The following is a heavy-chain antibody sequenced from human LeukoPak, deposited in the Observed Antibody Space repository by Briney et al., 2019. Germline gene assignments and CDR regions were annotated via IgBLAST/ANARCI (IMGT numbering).Heavy chain of an antibody. CDR3: AKDLAPLPVKKSFAY. J-gene: IGHJ4*02. CDR2: ISGSGGST. D-gene: IGHD2-21*01. CDR1: GFTFSTYD. Sequence: GGSLRLSCAASGFTFSTYDMTWVRQAPGKGLEWVSSISGSGGSTYYADSVKGRFTTSRDNSKNTLYLQMNGLRAEDTAVYYCAKDLAPLPVKKSFAYWARGPLVTFPS. V-gene: IGHV3-23*01.